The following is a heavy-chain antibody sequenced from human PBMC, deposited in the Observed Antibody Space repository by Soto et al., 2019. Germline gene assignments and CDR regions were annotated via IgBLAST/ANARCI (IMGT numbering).Heavy chain of an antibody. CDR3: AKDYYDSSGYYVPGDY. D-gene: IGHD3-22*01. CDR2: ISYDGSNK. CDR1: GFTFSSYG. V-gene: IGHV3-30*18. J-gene: IGHJ4*02. Sequence: GGSLRLSCAASGFTFSSYGMHWVRQAPGKGLEWVAVISYDGSNKYYADSVKGRFTISRDNSKNTLYLQMNSLRAEDTAVYYCAKDYYDSSGYYVPGDYWGQGTLVTVSS.